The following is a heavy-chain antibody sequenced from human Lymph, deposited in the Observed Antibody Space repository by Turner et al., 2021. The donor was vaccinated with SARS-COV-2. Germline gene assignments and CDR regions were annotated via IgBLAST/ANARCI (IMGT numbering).Heavy chain of an antibody. V-gene: IGHV3-30-3*01. Sequence: VQLVESGGGVVQPGRSLRLSCAASGFTFSTYAIHWVRQAPGKGLEGVAVISYDGSNKYYADSVKGRFTIYRDTSKNTLYLQMNSLRAEDTAVYYCARVLWLRGMFDSWGQGTLVTVSS. CDR2: ISYDGSNK. CDR3: ARVLWLRGMFDS. J-gene: IGHJ4*02. CDR1: GFTFSTYA. D-gene: IGHD5-18*01.